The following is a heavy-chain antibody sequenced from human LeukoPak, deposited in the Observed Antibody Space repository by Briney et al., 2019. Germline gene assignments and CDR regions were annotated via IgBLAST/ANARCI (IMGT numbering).Heavy chain of an antibody. CDR1: GFTFSSYA. CDR3: ARAGVQYQLPGGAFDI. V-gene: IGHV3-30-3*01. CDR2: ISYDGSNK. Sequence: GGSLRLSCAASGFTFSSYAMHWVRQAPGKGLEWVAVISYDGSNKYYADSVKGRFTISRDNSKNTLYLQMNSLRAEDTAVYYCARAGVQYQLPGGAFDIWGQGTMVTVSS. D-gene: IGHD2-2*01. J-gene: IGHJ3*02.